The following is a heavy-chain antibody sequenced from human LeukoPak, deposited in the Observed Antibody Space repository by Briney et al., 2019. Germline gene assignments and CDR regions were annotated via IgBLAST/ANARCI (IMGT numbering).Heavy chain of an antibody. CDR2: ISSSGSTI. V-gene: IGHV3-48*03. CDR1: GFTFSSYE. CDR3: ARLSYDSGTHYTCYEY. Sequence: GGSLRLSCAASGFTFSSYEMNWVRQAPGKGLEWVSYISSSGSTIYYADSVKGRFTISRDNAKNSVYLQMNSLRADDTAVYYCARLSYDSGTHYTCYEYWGQGTLVTVSS. D-gene: IGHD3-10*01. J-gene: IGHJ4*02.